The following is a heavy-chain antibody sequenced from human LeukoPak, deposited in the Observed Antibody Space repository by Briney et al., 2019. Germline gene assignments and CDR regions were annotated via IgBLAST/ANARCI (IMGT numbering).Heavy chain of an antibody. CDR1: GFTLSDYY. CDR3: ARSRAQYSYGYPLDY. J-gene: IGHJ4*02. CDR2: ISSSGSTI. Sequence: GGSLRLSCAASGFTLSDYYMSWIRQAPGKGLEWVSHISSSGSTIDYVDSVKGRFTISRDNAKKSLYLQMNSLRAEDTAVYYCARSRAQYSYGYPLDYWGQGTLVTVSS. V-gene: IGHV3-11*04. D-gene: IGHD5-18*01.